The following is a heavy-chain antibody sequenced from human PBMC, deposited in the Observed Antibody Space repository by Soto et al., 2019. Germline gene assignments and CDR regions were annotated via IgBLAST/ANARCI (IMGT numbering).Heavy chain of an antibody. J-gene: IGHJ6*02. CDR1: GFTFSSYG. V-gene: IGHV3-33*01. CDR3: ARDPTERTHYYYYGMEV. Sequence: PGGSLRLSCAASGFTFSSYGMHWVRQAPGKGLEWVAVIWYDGSNKYYADSVKGRFTISRDNSNNTLYLQMNSLRAEDTAVYYCARDPTERTHYYYYGMEVWGQGTTVTVSS. CDR2: IWYDGSNK.